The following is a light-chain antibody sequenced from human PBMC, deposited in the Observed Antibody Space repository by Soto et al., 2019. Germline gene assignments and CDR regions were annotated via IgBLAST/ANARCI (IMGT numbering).Light chain of an antibody. J-gene: IGKJ2*01. Sequence: DIQMTQSPSYLSASVGDRVTITCRASQSISSYLNWYQQKPGKAPKLLIYAASSLQSGVPSRFSGSRSGTDFTLTISSLQPEDFATYYCQQSYSTPPYTFGQGTKLEIK. CDR1: QSISSY. V-gene: IGKV1-39*01. CDR3: QQSYSTPPYT. CDR2: AAS.